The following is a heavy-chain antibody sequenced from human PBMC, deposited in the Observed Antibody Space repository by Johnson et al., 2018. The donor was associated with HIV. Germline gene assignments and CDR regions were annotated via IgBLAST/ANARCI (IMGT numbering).Heavy chain of an antibody. D-gene: IGHD1-26*01. V-gene: IGHV3-30-3*02. J-gene: IGHJ3*02. CDR2: ISYDGRNK. CDR3: AKSWHSGSLYDAFHI. CDR1: GFTVSSYA. Sequence: QVQLVESGGGVVQPGRSLRLSCAASGFTVSSYAMHWVRQAPGKGLEWVAVISYDGRNKYYADSVKGRFTISRDNSKNTLYLQMNSLRAEDTAVYYCAKSWHSGSLYDAFHIWGQGTMVTVSS.